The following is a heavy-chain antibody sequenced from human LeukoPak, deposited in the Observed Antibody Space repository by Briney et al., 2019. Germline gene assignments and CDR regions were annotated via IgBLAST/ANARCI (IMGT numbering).Heavy chain of an antibody. CDR2: ISSSSSYI. Sequence: GGSLRPSCAASGFTFSSYSMNWVRQAPGKGLEWVSSISSSSSYIYYADSVKGRFTISRDNAKNSLYLQMNSLRAEDTAVYYCAKELWDSSINYPFDFWGQGTLVTVSS. J-gene: IGHJ4*02. D-gene: IGHD6-13*01. CDR3: AKELWDSSINYPFDF. CDR1: GFTFSSYS. V-gene: IGHV3-21*04.